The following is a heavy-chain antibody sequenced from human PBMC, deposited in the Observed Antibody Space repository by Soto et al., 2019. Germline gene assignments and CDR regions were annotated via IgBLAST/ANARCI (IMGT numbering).Heavy chain of an antibody. CDR1: GFAFDDYA. Sequence: DVQLVESGGGLVQPGRSLRLSCAASGFAFDDYAMHWVRQAPGKGPEWVSGISWNSGSIGYADSVKGRFTISRDNAKNSLYLQMNSLRAEDTALYYCAKEGDSSGWYYFDYWGQGTLVTVSS. V-gene: IGHV3-9*01. CDR3: AKEGDSSGWYYFDY. CDR2: ISWNSGSI. J-gene: IGHJ4*02. D-gene: IGHD6-19*01.